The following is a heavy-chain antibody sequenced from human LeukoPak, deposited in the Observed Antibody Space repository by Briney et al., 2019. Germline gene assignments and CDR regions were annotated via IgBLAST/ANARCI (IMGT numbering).Heavy chain of an antibody. CDR3: AKGSGYYPEGSDY. CDR1: GFTFSGYA. V-gene: IGHV3-23*01. Sequence: GGSLRLSCAASGFTFSGYAMSWVRQAPGKGLEWVSAISGSGGSTYYADSVKGRFTISRDNSKNTLYLQMNSLRAEDTAVYYCAKGSGYYPEGSDYWGQGTLVTVSS. D-gene: IGHD3-22*01. J-gene: IGHJ4*02. CDR2: ISGSGGST.